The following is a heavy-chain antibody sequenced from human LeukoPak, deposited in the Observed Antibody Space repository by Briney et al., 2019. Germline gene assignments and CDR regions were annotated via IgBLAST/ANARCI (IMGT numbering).Heavy chain of an antibody. Sequence: PSETLSLTCTVSGGSISSYYWSWIRQPPGKGLEWIGYIYYSGSTNYNPSLKSRVTISVDTSKNQFSLKLSSVTAADTAVYYCASIDYYDSSGYYYWGQGTLVTVSS. CDR2: IYYSGST. V-gene: IGHV4-59*01. D-gene: IGHD3-22*01. CDR3: ASIDYYDSSGYYY. CDR1: GGSISSYY. J-gene: IGHJ4*02.